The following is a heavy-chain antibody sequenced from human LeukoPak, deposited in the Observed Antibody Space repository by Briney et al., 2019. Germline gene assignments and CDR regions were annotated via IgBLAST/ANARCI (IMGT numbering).Heavy chain of an antibody. V-gene: IGHV1-2*02. CDR3: ARDTNIPESETFHY. D-gene: IGHD2-2*02. CDR2: TNPNIGST. CDR1: GYTFSDFY. Sequence: ASVKVSCKASGYTFSDFYIHWVRQAPGQGPEWMGWTNPNIGSTNSAQKFQGRLTMTRDTSISAAYMELSGLRSDDTAVYYCARDTNIPESETFHYWGQGTLVTVSS. J-gene: IGHJ4*02.